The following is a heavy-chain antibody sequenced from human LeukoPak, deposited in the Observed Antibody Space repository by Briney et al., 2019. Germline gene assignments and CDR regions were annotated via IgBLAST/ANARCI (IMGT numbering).Heavy chain of an antibody. CDR3: ARVAGSPSYYYYYMDV. J-gene: IGHJ6*03. CDR2: IYTSGST. D-gene: IGHD2-15*01. CDR1: GGSISGGSYY. Sequence: SSETLSLTCTVSGGSISGGSYYWSWIRQPAGKGLEWIGRIYTSGSTNYNPSLKSRVTISVDTSKNQFSLKLSSVTAADTAVYYCARVAGSPSYYYYYMDVWGKGTTVTVSS. V-gene: IGHV4-61*02.